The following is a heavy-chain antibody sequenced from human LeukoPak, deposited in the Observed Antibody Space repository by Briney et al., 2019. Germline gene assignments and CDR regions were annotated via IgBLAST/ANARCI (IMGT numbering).Heavy chain of an antibody. V-gene: IGHV4-38-2*02. CDR3: ARLLYVWGGLDP. D-gene: IGHD3-16*01. J-gene: IGHJ5*02. CDR2: IYHSGST. Sequence: PSETLSLTCTVSGYSISSGYYWGWIRQPPGKGLEWIGSIYHSGSTNYNPSLKSRVTMSVDTSKNQFSLKLSSVTAADTAVYYCARLLYVWGGLDPWGQGTLVTVSS. CDR1: GYSISSGYY.